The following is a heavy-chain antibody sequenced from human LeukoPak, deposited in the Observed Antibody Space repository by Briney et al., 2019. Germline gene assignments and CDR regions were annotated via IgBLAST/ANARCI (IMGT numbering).Heavy chain of an antibody. J-gene: IGHJ6*02. D-gene: IGHD6-13*01. CDR1: GYSFTSYW. V-gene: IGHV5-51*01. CDR3: ALNSKFNIAAAGNYYYGMDV. CDR2: IYPGDSDT. Sequence: GESLKISCKGSGYSFTSYWIGWVRQMPGKGLEWMGIIYPGDSDTRYSPSFQGQVTISADKSISTAYLQWSSLKASDTAMYYCALNSKFNIAAAGNYYYGMDVWGQGTTVTVSS.